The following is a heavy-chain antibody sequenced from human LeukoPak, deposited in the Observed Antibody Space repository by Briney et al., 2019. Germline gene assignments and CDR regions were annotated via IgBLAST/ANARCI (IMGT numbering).Heavy chain of an antibody. CDR1: GYTFTSYG. V-gene: IGHV1-18*01. J-gene: IGHJ6*03. Sequence: ASVKVSCKASGYTFTSYGISWVRQAPGQGLEWMGWISAYNGNTNYAQKLQGRVTMTTDTSTSTAYMELRSLRSDDTAVYYCARGGYSSSWYGDYYDYMDVWGKGTTVTVSS. D-gene: IGHD6-13*01. CDR3: ARGGYSSSWYGDYYDYMDV. CDR2: ISAYNGNT.